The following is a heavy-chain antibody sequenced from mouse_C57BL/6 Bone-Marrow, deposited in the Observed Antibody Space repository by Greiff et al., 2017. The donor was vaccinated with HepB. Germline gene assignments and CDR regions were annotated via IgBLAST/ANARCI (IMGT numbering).Heavy chain of an antibody. CDR1: GFTFSDYY. V-gene: IGHV5-12*01. Sequence: DVMLVESGGGLVQPGGSLKLSCAASGFTFSDYYMYWVRQTPEKRLEWVAYISNGGGSTYYPDTVKGRFTISRDNAKNTLYLQMSRLKSEDTAMYYCARRGAYWGQGTLVTVSA. J-gene: IGHJ3*01. CDR2: ISNGGGST. CDR3: ARRGAY.